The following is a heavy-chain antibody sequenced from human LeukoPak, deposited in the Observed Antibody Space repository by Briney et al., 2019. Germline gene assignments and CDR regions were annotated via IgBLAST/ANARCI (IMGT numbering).Heavy chain of an antibody. CDR1: GGSISSGGYY. CDR3: ARIAYSSGWYDY. D-gene: IGHD6-19*01. J-gene: IGHJ4*02. Sequence: SETLSLTCTVSGGSISSGGYYWSWIRQHPGKGLEWIGYIYYSGSTYYNPSLKSRVTISVDTSKNQFSLKLSSVTAADTAVYYCARIAYSSGWYDYWGQGTLVTVSS. CDR2: IYYSGST. V-gene: IGHV4-31*03.